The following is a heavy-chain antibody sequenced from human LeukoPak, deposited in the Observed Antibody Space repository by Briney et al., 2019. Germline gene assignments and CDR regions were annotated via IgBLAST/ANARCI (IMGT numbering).Heavy chain of an antibody. Sequence: SETLSLTCAVSGGSISRYYWTWIRQPPGKALEWIGYISYSGSTNYNPSLKSRVTVSVDTSKNQFSLKLSSLTAADTAMYSCAGWAYDSSGYRLDYWGQGTLVTVSS. CDR2: ISYSGST. V-gene: IGHV4-59*01. CDR3: AGWAYDSSGYRLDY. CDR1: GGSISRYY. J-gene: IGHJ4*02. D-gene: IGHD3-22*01.